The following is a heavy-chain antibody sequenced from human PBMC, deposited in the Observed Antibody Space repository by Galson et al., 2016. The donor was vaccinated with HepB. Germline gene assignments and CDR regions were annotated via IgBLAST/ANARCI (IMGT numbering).Heavy chain of an antibody. D-gene: IGHD2-15*01. CDR2: ISYSGSA. Sequence: SETLSLTCTVSGGSVSSGSYYWTWIRRPPGKGPEWIGYISYSGSANYNPSLESRVTISVDTSKNQFSLKLSSVTAADTAVYYCARAYSLPTHSNCYYGMDVWGQGTTVTVSS. J-gene: IGHJ6*02. CDR1: GGSVSSGSYY. V-gene: IGHV4-61*01. CDR3: ARAYSLPTHSNCYYGMDV.